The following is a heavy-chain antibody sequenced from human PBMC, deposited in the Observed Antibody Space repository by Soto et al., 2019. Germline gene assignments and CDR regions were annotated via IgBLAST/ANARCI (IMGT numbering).Heavy chain of an antibody. Sequence: ASVKVSCKASGYTFTSHAMHWVRQAPGQRLEWMGWINAGNGNTKYSQKFQGRVTITRDTSASTAYMELSSLRSEDTAVYYCARDRCSSTSCYNWFDPWGQGTLVTVSS. CDR2: INAGNGNT. V-gene: IGHV1-3*01. D-gene: IGHD2-2*01. CDR3: ARDRCSSTSCYNWFDP. J-gene: IGHJ5*02. CDR1: GYTFTSHA.